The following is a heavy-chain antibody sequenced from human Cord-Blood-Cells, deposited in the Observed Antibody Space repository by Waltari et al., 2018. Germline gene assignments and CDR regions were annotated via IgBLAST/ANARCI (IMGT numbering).Heavy chain of an antibody. CDR3: AAITMVQGVIDY. CDR2: LWYDGSNK. Sequence: QLQLVESGGGVVQPGGSLRLSCAASGFTFSSYGMHRVRRAPGKGLEWVAVLWYDGSNKYYADSVKGRFTISRDNYKNTLYLQMNSLRAEDTAVYYCAAITMVQGVIDYWGQGTLVTGSS. D-gene: IGHD3-10*01. V-gene: IGHV3-33*01. CDR1: GFTFSSYG. J-gene: IGHJ4*02.